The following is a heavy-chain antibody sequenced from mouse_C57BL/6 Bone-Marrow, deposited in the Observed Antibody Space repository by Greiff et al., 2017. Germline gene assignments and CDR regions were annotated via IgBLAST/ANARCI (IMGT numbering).Heavy chain of an antibody. CDR1: GYAFSSSW. J-gene: IGHJ2*01. Sequence: QVQLQQSGPELVKPGASVKISCKASGYAFSSSWMNWVKQRPGKGLEWIGRIYPGDGDTNYNGKFKGKATLTADKSSSTAYMQLSSLTSEDCAVYFCARDGTPDYWGQGTTLTVSS. D-gene: IGHD4-1*01. V-gene: IGHV1-82*01. CDR2: IYPGDGDT. CDR3: ARDGTPDY.